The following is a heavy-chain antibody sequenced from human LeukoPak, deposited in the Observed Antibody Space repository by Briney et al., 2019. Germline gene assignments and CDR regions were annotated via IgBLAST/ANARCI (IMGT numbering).Heavy chain of an antibody. CDR1: GGSISSGRYY. CDR2: IYTSGST. J-gene: IGHJ4*02. V-gene: IGHV4-61*02. D-gene: IGHD3-10*01. Sequence: SQALSLNCTVSGGSISSGRYYWSWLRQPAGKGLEWNGSIYTSGSTYYNPSLKSRVTISVDTSKSQFSLKLSSVTAADTAVYYCARGRGYYGSGSPGGYWGQGTLVTVSS. CDR3: ARGRGYYGSGSPGGY.